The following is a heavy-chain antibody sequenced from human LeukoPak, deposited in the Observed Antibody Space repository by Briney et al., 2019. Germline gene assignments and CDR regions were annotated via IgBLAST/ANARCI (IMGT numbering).Heavy chain of an antibody. J-gene: IGHJ1*01. Sequence: SETLSLTCAVYGGSFSGYYWGWIRQPPGKGLEWIGEINHSGSTNYNPSLKSRVTISVDTSKNQFSLKLSSVTAADTAVYYCARGRIVVVTNWRIAEYFQHWGQGTLVTVSS. CDR2: INHSGST. V-gene: IGHV4-34*01. CDR3: ARGRIVVVTNWRIAEYFQH. CDR1: GGSFSGYY. D-gene: IGHD3-22*01.